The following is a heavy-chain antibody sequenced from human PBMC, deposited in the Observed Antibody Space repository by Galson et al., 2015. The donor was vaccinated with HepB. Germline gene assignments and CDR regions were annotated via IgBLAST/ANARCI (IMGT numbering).Heavy chain of an antibody. CDR1: GFTFSSYS. V-gene: IGHV3-48*01. CDR3: ARDRSTTVPYYYYMDV. CDR2: ISSSSSTI. J-gene: IGHJ6*03. D-gene: IGHD4-11*01. Sequence: SLRLSCAASGFTFSSYSMNWVRQAPGKGLEWVSYISSSSSTIYYADSVKGRFTISRDNAKISLYLQMNSLRAEDTAVYYCARDRSTTVPYYYYMDVWGKGTTVTVSS.